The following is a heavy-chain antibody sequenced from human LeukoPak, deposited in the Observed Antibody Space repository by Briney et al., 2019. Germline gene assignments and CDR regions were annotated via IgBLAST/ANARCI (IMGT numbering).Heavy chain of an antibody. Sequence: GRSLRLSCAASGFTFNTYGMHWVRQAPGKGLEWVALISFDGSTKYYPDSVKGRFTISRDNSKNTLYLQMSSLRDEDTAVYYCATSVVTSGSYPYDYYAMDVWGQGTTVTVSS. D-gene: IGHD3-10*01. J-gene: IGHJ6*02. CDR1: GFTFNTYG. CDR3: ATSVVTSGSYPYDYYAMDV. V-gene: IGHV3-30*03. CDR2: ISFDGSTK.